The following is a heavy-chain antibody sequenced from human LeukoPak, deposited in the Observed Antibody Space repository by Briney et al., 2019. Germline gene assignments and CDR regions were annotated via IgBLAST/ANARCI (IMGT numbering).Heavy chain of an antibody. CDR1: RFAFSTYA. V-gene: IGHV3-23*01. Sequence: GGSLRLSCAASRFAFSTYAMTWVRQAPGKGLEWVSSITGSGAGTSYADSVKGRFTISRDNAKNTLYLQMNTLRVEDTAVYYCTRDLMDYDVSTGLHHYYMDVWGQGTTVTVSS. D-gene: IGHD3-9*01. CDR3: TRDLMDYDVSTGLHHYYMDV. CDR2: ITGSGAGT. J-gene: IGHJ6*02.